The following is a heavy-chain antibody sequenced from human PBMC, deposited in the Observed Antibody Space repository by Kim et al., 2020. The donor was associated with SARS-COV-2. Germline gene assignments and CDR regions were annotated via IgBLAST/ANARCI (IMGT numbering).Heavy chain of an antibody. D-gene: IGHD1-26*01. Sequence: PVKGRFTISRDDSKNTLYLQMNSLKTEDTAVYYCTTEGPKWERWLTYTDYWGQGTLVTVSS. V-gene: IGHV3-15*01. CDR3: TTEGPKWERWLTYTDY. J-gene: IGHJ4*02.